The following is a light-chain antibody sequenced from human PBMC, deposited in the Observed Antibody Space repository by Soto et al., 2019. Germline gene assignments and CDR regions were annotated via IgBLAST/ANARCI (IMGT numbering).Light chain of an antibody. J-gene: IGKJ1*01. CDR3: QQYDNLPWT. Sequence: DIPMTQSPSSLSASVGDRVTITCQASQDISNSLNWFQQKQGKAPKLLIFDASNLATGVPSRFSGGGSGTGFTFTISSLQPEDIATYYCQQYDNLPWTFGHGTKVEIK. CDR2: DAS. V-gene: IGKV1-33*01. CDR1: QDISNS.